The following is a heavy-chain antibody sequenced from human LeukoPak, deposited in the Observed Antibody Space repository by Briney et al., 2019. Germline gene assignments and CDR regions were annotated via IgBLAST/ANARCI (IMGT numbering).Heavy chain of an antibody. CDR2: IYYSGST. J-gene: IGHJ3*02. D-gene: IGHD2/OR15-2a*01. V-gene: IGHV4-59*01. Sequence: SETLSLTCTVSGGSISSYYWSWIRQPPGKGLEWIGYIYYSGSTNYNPSPKSRVTISVDTSKNQFSLKLSSATAADTAVYYCARVGVLRGAFDIWGQGTMVTVSS. CDR3: ARVGVLRGAFDI. CDR1: GGSISSYY.